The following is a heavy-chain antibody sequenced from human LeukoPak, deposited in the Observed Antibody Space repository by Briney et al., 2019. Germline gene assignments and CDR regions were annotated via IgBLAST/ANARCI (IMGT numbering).Heavy chain of an antibody. V-gene: IGHV3-48*04. CDR2: ISGSSGSSTI. CDR3: AKGRQLHTLHDAFDI. CDR1: GFTFTTYS. D-gene: IGHD5-18*01. Sequence: GGSLRLSCAASGFTFTTYSVNWVRQAPGKGLEWVSYISGSSGSSTIYYADSVKGRFTISRDNAKNSLYLQMNSLRAEDTALYYCAKGRQLHTLHDAFDIWGQGTMVTVSS. J-gene: IGHJ3*02.